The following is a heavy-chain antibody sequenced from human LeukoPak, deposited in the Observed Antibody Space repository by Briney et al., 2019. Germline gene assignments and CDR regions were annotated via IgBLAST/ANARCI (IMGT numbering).Heavy chain of an antibody. CDR2: INHIGST. D-gene: IGHD3-10*01. V-gene: IGHV4-39*01. J-gene: IGHJ5*02. CDR3: ARRKGLYGGSNIVVRGVMDWFDP. Sequence: SETLSLTCTVSGGSISSSSYYWGWIRQSPGKGLEWIGDINHIGSTNYNPSLKSRVTISVDRSKNQFSLKLSSVTAADTAIYFCARRKGLYGGSNIVVRGVMDWFDPWGQGTLVTVSS. CDR1: GGSISSSSYY.